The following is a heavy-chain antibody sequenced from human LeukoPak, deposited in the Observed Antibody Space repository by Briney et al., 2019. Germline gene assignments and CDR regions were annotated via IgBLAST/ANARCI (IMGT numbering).Heavy chain of an antibody. CDR3: AKDSSEYRTAYYFDY. Sequence: PGGSLRLSCAASGFTFKSHAMSWVRQAPGKGLEWVSATSGSGGSRFYADSVKGRFTISRDNSKNTLYLQMNSLRAEDTAVYYCAKDSSEYRTAYYFDYWGQGTLVTVSS. J-gene: IGHJ4*02. D-gene: IGHD3-10*01. CDR2: TSGSGGSR. CDR1: GFTFKSHA. V-gene: IGHV3-23*01.